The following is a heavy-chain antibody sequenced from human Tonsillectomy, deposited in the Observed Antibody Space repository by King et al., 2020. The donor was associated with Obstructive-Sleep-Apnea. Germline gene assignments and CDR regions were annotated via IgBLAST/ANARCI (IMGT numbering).Heavy chain of an antibody. CDR3: TTEMIVVVILVHDAFDI. CDR2: IKSKTDGGTT. V-gene: IGHV3-15*01. Sequence: VQLVQSGGGLVKPGGSLRLSCAASGFTFSNAWMSWVRQAPGKGLEWVGRIKSKTDGGTTDYAAPVKGRFTISRDESKNTLYLQMNSQKIEDTAVYYCTTEMIVVVILVHDAFDIWGQGTMVSVSS. J-gene: IGHJ3*02. CDR1: GFTFSNAW. D-gene: IGHD3-22*01.